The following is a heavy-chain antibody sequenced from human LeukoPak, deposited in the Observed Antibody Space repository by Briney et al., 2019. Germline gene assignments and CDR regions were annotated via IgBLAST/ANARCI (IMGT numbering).Heavy chain of an antibody. CDR2: IYSGGST. J-gene: IGHJ4*02. CDR3: AAYSSGWYIVY. D-gene: IGHD6-19*01. V-gene: IGHV3-53*01. CDR1: GFTVSSNY. Sequence: PGGSLRLPCAASGFTVSSNYMSWVRQAPGKGLEWVSVIYSGGSTYYADSVKGRFTISRDNSKNTLYLQMNSLRAEDTAVYYCAAYSSGWYIVYWGQGTLVTVSS.